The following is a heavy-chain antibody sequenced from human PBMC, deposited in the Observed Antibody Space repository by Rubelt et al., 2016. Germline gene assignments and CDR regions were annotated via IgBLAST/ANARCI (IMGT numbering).Heavy chain of an antibody. V-gene: IGHV4-38-2*02. D-gene: IGHD5-12*01. CDR2: IHHGGNT. J-gene: IGHJ4*02. Sequence: QVQLQESGPGLVKPSETLSLTCTVSGYSITKGFHWGWIRQPPGKGLEWIGNIHHGGNTYYNPSLKSRVTLSVDSSNTQYPLKRSSWTAADTAVYYCARRPDGLRDDEYFDYWGQGALVTVSS. CDR3: ARRPDGLRDDEYFDY. CDR1: GYSITKGFH.